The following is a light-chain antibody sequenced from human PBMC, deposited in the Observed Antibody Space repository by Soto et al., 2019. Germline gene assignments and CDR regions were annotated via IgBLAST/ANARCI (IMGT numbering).Light chain of an antibody. CDR1: RSDIGSYNY. V-gene: IGLV2-14*01. CDR3: ISYTGSSTSYV. Sequence: QCVLTQPASVSGSPGQSITISCSGTRSDIGSYNYVAWCQQFPGKTPKILIYGVSNRPSGVSSRFSGSKYGNTASLTISGLQAEDEADYYCISYTGSSTSYVFGSGTKVTVL. CDR2: GVS. J-gene: IGLJ1*01.